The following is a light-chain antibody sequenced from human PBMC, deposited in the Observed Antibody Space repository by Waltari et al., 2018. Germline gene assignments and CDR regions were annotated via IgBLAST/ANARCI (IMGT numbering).Light chain of an antibody. CDR2: EVT. CDR3: TSHTTSTTVL. CDR1: SSELGGYDF. Sequence: QSALTQPASVSGSPGQSITIPCTGTSSELGGYDFVSWYQQYPGMAPKLMIYEVTNRPSGVSGRFSGSKSGTTASLTISGLQPEDEADYYCTSHTTSTTVLFGGGTKVTVL. J-gene: IGLJ3*02. V-gene: IGLV2-14*01.